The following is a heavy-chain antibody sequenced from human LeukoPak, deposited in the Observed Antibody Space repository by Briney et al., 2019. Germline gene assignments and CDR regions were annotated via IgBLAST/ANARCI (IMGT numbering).Heavy chain of an antibody. Sequence: GGSLRLSCAASGFTFNNYAMSWVRQAPGKGLEWVSTISGSGSTYYADSVKGRFTISRDNSKNTLSLQMNSLRAEDTAEYYCAKGAPVNWFDPWGQGTLVTVSS. CDR2: ISGSGST. J-gene: IGHJ5*02. CDR1: GFTFNNYA. CDR3: AKGAPVNWFDP. V-gene: IGHV3-23*01.